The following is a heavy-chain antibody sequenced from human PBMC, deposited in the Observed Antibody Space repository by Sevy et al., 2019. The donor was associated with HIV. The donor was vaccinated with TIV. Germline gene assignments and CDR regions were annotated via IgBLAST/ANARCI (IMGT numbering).Heavy chain of an antibody. Sequence: GGSLRLSCAASGFTFSSYGMHWVRQGPGKGLEWVAVIWCDGSNTYYANSVKGRFTISRDIAKNTLHLQMNSLIAEDTAVYYCARDLEFYDSGDYGPAFMPDYWGQGTLVTVSS. J-gene: IGHJ4*02. CDR3: ARDLEFYDSGDYGPAFMPDY. D-gene: IGHD4-17*01. CDR2: IWCDGSNT. CDR1: GFTFSSYG. V-gene: IGHV3-33*01.